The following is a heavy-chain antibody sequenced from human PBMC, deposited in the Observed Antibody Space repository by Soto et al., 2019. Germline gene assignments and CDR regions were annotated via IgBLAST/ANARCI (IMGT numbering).Heavy chain of an antibody. CDR1: GFTFSSYV. V-gene: IGHV3-48*01. J-gene: IGHJ5*02. Sequence: EVQLVESGGGLVQPGGSRRLSCEASGFTFSSYVMNWVRQAPGKGLEWISYISSTSSTIYYADSVRGRFTISRDNAKNSLYLQMNSLRAEDTAVYFCARAESLENTWFDAWGQGTLVTVSS. CDR3: ARAESLENTWFDA. CDR2: ISSTSSTI.